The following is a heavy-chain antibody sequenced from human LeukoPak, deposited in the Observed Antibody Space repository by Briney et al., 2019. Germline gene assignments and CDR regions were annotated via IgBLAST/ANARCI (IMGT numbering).Heavy chain of an antibody. V-gene: IGHV3-23*01. CDR2: FRGSGGST. J-gene: IGHJ6*02. CDR1: GFIFDDCG. D-gene: IGHD3-3*01. CDR3: AKDLASVLRFLEPSADYGMDV. Sequence: GGPLRLSCAASGFIFDDCGTSWVRQAPAKGLEWVSAFRGSGGSTYYADSVKGRFTISRDNSKNTLYLQMNSLRAEDTAVYYCAKDLASVLRFLEPSADYGMDVWGQGTTVTVSS.